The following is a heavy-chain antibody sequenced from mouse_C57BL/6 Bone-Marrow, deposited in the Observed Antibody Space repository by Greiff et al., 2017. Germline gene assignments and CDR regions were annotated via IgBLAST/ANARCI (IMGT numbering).Heavy chain of an antibody. CDR3: ARHTDYGWGFAY. Sequence: EVQGVESGGGLVQPGGSLKLSCAASGFTFSDYGMAWVRQAPWKGPEWVAFISNLAYSIYYADTVTGRFPISRGNAKNTLYLEMSSLRSEDTAMYYCARHTDYGWGFAYWGQGTLVTVSA. D-gene: IGHD1-2*01. CDR2: ISNLAYSI. J-gene: IGHJ3*01. CDR1: GFTFSDYG. V-gene: IGHV5-15*01.